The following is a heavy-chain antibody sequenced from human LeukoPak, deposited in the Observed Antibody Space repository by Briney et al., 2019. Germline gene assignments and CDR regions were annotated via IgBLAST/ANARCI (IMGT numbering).Heavy chain of an antibody. J-gene: IGHJ4*02. CDR2: IKGDGSST. CDR1: GFAFSSYW. V-gene: IGHV3-74*01. CDR3: ARDAVVYYYDSSGYYPSEY. D-gene: IGHD3-22*01. Sequence: GGSLRLSCAASGFAFSSYWMHWVRHTPGKGLVWVSRIKGDGSSTSYADSVKGRFTISRDNAKNTLYLQMNSLRAEDTAVYYCARDAVVYYYDSSGYYPSEYWGQGTLVTVSS.